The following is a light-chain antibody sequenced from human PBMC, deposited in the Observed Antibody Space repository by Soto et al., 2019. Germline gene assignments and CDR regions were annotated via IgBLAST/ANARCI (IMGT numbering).Light chain of an antibody. V-gene: IGLV1-40*01. J-gene: IGLJ1*01. CDR3: QSYDSSLSALYV. Sequence: SVLTQPPSGNRVPGRRGTISRTRSSSNIGAGYELHWYQQLPGTAPKLLIYGNNNRPSGVPDRFSGSKSGTSASLAITGLQAEDEADYYCQSYDSSLSALYVFGTGTKVTVL. CDR1: SSNIGAGYE. CDR2: GNN.